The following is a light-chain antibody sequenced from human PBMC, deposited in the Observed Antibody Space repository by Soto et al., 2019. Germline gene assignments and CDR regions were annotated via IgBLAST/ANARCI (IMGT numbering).Light chain of an antibody. CDR3: WSDAGSTAV. V-gene: IGLV2-8*01. CDR1: SSDVGAYDH. J-gene: IGLJ1*01. CDR2: EVN. Sequence: QSALTQPPSASGSPGQSVTISCTGTSSDVGAYDHVSWLQQCPGRAPKFLIYEVNKRASGVPDRFAGSKSGNTAYLTVSGLQAEDEADYYCWSDAGSTAVFGGGTKVTVL.